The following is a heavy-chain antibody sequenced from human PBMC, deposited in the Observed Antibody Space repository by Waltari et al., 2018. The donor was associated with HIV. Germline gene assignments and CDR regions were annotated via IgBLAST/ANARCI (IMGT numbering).Heavy chain of an antibody. J-gene: IGHJ5*02. D-gene: IGHD3-3*01. CDR3: STSRPGAMFGDA. CDR2: MNPSTGNA. V-gene: IGHV1-8*02. Sequence: LVQSGAEVKQSGASVRISCKASGYPFTNYDINWLRQATGQGLEWMGWMNPSTGNAGFAHNFQGRVVMTRDIPINTAYMELSGLTSHDAAVYYCSTSRPGAMFGDAWGQGTLVTVSS. CDR1: GYPFTNYD.